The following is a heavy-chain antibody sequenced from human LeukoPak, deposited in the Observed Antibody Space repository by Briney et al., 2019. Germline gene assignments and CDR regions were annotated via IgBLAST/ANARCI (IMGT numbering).Heavy chain of an antibody. V-gene: IGHV3-23*01. CDR1: GFTLTTYT. CDR3: AKVPTYLNILAGFPFDI. Sequence: SGGSLRLSCAASGFTLTTYTMSWVRQAPGKGLEWVSSLRGAERTPFYAESVKGRFTISRDNSENTLYLQMNSLRAEDTALYYCAKVPTYLNILAGFPFDIWGQGTVVTVSS. D-gene: IGHD3-9*01. CDR2: LRGAERTP. J-gene: IGHJ3*02.